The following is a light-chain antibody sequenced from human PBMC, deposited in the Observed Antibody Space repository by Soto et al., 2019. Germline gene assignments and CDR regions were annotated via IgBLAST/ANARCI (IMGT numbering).Light chain of an antibody. CDR2: LNSDGSH. Sequence: QLVLTQSPSASASLGASVKLTCTLSSGHSSYAIAWHQQQPEKGPRYLMKLNSDGSHTKGDGLPDRFSGSSSGAERYLTISSLQSEDEADYYCQTWVTGIYVFGTGTKVTVL. CDR1: SGHSSYA. J-gene: IGLJ1*01. CDR3: QTWVTGIYV. V-gene: IGLV4-69*01.